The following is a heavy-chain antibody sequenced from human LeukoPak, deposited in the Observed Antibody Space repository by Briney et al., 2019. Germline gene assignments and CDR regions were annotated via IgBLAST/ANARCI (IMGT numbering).Heavy chain of an antibody. Sequence: GESLKISCKGSGYSFTNYWIGWVRQMPGKGLEWMGIIYPGDSDTTYSPSFQGQVTISADKSISTAYLQWSSLKASDTAMYYCARRDGYCSSTSCYADYYYGMDVRGQGTTVTVFS. CDR3: ARRDGYCSSTSCYADYYYGMDV. V-gene: IGHV5-51*01. J-gene: IGHJ6*02. CDR2: IYPGDSDT. D-gene: IGHD2-2*01. CDR1: GYSFTNYW.